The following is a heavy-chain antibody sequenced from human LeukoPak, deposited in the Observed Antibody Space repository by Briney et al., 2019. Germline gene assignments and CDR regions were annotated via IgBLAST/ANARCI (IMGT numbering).Heavy chain of an antibody. Sequence: GGSLRLSCAASGFTFSSYWMSWVRQAPGKGLEWVANIKQDGSEKYYVDSVKGRFTISRDNAKNSLYLQMNSLRAEDAAVYYCARVIYYYDSSGSPLPAFDIWGQGTMVTVSS. CDR2: IKQDGSEK. CDR1: GFTFSSYW. J-gene: IGHJ3*02. CDR3: ARVIYYYDSSGSPLPAFDI. D-gene: IGHD3-22*01. V-gene: IGHV3-7*04.